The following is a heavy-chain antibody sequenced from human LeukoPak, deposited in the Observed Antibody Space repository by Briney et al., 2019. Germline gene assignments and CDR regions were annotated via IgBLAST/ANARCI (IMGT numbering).Heavy chain of an antibody. J-gene: IGHJ4*02. V-gene: IGHV3-48*01. CDR3: ARDDALRGIADY. CDR2: ISSSSSTI. CDR1: GFTFSNYN. D-gene: IGHD6-13*01. Sequence: GGSLRLSCAASGFTFSNYNMNWVRQAPGKGLEWVSYISSSSSTIHYAESVKGRFTISRDNARNSLYLQMNSLRAEDTAVYYCARDDALRGIADYWGQGTLVTVSS.